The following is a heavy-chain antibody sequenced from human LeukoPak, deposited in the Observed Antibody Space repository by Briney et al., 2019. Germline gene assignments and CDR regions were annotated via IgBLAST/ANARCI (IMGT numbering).Heavy chain of an antibody. CDR2: IICVTTYI. V-gene: IGHV3-21*01. Sequence: GGSLRLSCAACGFTFREYSMQWVGPAPGKGGEWVSSIICVTTYIYYAYSVNGRFTISRDIANNSLYLQMNSLRAEDTAVYYCASRRGVYRDCFDPWGQGTLVTVSS. CDR3: ASRRGVYRDCFDP. D-gene: IGHD3-10*01. CDR1: GFTFREYS. J-gene: IGHJ5*02.